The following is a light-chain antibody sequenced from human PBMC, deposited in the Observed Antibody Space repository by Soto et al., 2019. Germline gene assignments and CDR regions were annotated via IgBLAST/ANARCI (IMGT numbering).Light chain of an antibody. Sequence: ETVMTQSPGTLSVSPGERATLSCRASQSVSSNLAWYQQKPGQAPMLLIYDASARATGIPARFSGSGSGTEFTLTISSLQSEDFAVYYCEQYHEWPLTFGGGTEVEIK. CDR1: QSVSSN. V-gene: IGKV3D-15*01. CDR2: DAS. CDR3: EQYHEWPLT. J-gene: IGKJ4*01.